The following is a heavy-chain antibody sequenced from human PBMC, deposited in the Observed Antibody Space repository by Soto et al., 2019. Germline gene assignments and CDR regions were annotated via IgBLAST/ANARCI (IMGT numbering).Heavy chain of an antibody. Sequence: QVQLQESGPGLVKPSQTLSLTCTVSGGSISSGDYYWSWIRQPPGKGLEWIGYIYYSGSTYYNPSLKSRVTISVDTSKNQFSLKLSSVTAADTAVYYCARDSVLVPAGPYYGMDVWGQGTTVTVSS. J-gene: IGHJ6*02. CDR1: GGSISSGDYY. D-gene: IGHD2-2*01. CDR3: ARDSVLVPAGPYYGMDV. CDR2: IYYSGST. V-gene: IGHV4-30-4*01.